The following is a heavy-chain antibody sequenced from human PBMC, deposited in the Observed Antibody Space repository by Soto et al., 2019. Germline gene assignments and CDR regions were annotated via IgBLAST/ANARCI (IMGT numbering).Heavy chain of an antibody. V-gene: IGHV3-30*18. Sequence: SLRLSCAASGFTFNIYGMHWVHQAPDKGLEWVALISYDGSNQYYADSVKGRFTISRDNSKNTLFLQMNSLRADDTAVYYCAKDQASGQGSFDSWGQGTLVTVSS. J-gene: IGHJ4*02. CDR1: GFTFNIYG. CDR3: AKDQASGQGSFDS. CDR2: ISYDGSNQ.